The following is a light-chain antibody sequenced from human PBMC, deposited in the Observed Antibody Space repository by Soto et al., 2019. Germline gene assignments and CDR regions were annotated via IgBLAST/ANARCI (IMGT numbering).Light chain of an antibody. V-gene: IGKV3-11*01. CDR2: DAS. J-gene: IGKJ5*01. CDR1: QSVNIY. CDR3: QHQNYCPPLT. Sequence: ETVLTQSPATLSLSPGETATLSCRASQSVNIYVAWYQQKPGQAPRLLIWDASNRATGIPARFSGSGSVTDFTLTISSLVPEDFAVYYCQHQNYCPPLTFGQGTRLEI.